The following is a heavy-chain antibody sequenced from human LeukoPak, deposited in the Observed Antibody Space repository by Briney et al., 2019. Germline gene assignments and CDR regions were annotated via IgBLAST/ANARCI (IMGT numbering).Heavy chain of an antibody. J-gene: IGHJ4*02. CDR2: IDATSGTI. Sequence: GGSLRLSCAASGFSFSTYEMNWVRQAPGKGLEWVSYIDATSGTIHYGDSVKGRFTISRDNAKNSLYLQMNSLRVEDTAVYYCVRDATVGVPGTLYFDHWGQGILVTVSS. CDR1: GFSFSTYE. V-gene: IGHV3-48*03. CDR3: VRDATVGVPGTLYFDH. D-gene: IGHD6-19*01.